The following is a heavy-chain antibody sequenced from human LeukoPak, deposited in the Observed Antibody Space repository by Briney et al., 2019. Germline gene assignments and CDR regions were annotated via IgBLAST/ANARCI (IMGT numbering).Heavy chain of an antibody. D-gene: IGHD1-1*01. J-gene: IGHJ6*02. CDR3: ARDGTSYGMDV. CDR1: GFSFSSYG. CDR2: ISYDGSNK. V-gene: IGHV3-30*03. Sequence: AGGSLRLSCAASGFSFSSYGMHWVRQPPGKGLEWVAFISYDGSNKYYADSVKGRFTISRDNSQNTVYLQMNSLRGEDTAVYYCARDGTSYGMDVWGQGTTVTVSS.